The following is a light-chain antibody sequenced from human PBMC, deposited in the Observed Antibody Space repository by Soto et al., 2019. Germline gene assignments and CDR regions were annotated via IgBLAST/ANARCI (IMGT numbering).Light chain of an antibody. V-gene: IGKV3-20*01. CDR1: ENVRNNY. Sequence: GLTPSPSTLSLSQGERATLSCRASENVRNNYLAWYQRKPGQAPRLRISGASSRATGIPDRLSGSGAGTDFTLTISRKEAEDSAVYYCQQSGSSVSFGQGTRLEIK. CDR3: QQSGSSVS. CDR2: GAS. J-gene: IGKJ5*01.